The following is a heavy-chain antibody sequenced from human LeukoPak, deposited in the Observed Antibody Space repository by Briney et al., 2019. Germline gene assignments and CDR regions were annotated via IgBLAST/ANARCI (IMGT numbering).Heavy chain of an antibody. D-gene: IGHD3-3*01. V-gene: IGHV3-13*01. Sequence: GGSLRLSCATSGFTLSSYAMHWVRQATGKGLEWVSAIGTAGDTYYPGSVKGRFTISRDNSKNTLYLQMNSLRAEDTAVYYCARDDIWSGYSSWGQGTLVTVSS. CDR1: GFTLSSYA. CDR2: IGTAGDT. J-gene: IGHJ4*02. CDR3: ARDDIWSGYSS.